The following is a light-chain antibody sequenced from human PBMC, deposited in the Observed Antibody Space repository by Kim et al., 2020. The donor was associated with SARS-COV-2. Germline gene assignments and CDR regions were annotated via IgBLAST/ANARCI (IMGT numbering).Light chain of an antibody. CDR3: QQYNNLPWT. CDR1: QDIKNY. CDR2: DAS. V-gene: IGKV1-33*01. Sequence: DIQMTQYPSSLSASVGDRVTITCQASQDIKNYLNWYQQKPGIAPKLLIYDASTLETGVPSRFSGSASGTDFTFTITSLQPEDIATYYCQQYNNLPWTFGQGTKVDIK. J-gene: IGKJ1*01.